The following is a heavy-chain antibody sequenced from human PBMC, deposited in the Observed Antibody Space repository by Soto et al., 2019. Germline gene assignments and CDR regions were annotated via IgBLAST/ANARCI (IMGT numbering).Heavy chain of an antibody. V-gene: IGHV3-23*01. CDR2: FCGCVDPT. CDR1: GFNFSDYP. Sequence: GGSLRLSCAASGFNFSDYPLSWVRLAPGKALYVVSNFCGCVDPTSYAASVKGRFTISRDNPNNTLLLQMDSLRAEDTALYFCANDSLVGAVRPPDRLDPGCQGTLGTVAS. J-gene: IGHJ5*02. CDR3: ANDSLVGAVRPPDRLDP. D-gene: IGHD6-6*01.